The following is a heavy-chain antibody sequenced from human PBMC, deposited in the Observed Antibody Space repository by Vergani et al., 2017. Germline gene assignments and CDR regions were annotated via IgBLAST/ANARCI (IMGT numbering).Heavy chain of an antibody. CDR2: IIPIFGTA. Sequence: QVQLVQSGAEVKKPGSSVQVSCKASGGTFSSYAISWVRQAPGQGLEWMGGIIPIFGTANYAQKFQGRVTITADESTSTAYMELSSLRSEDTAVYYCASPRETSANWANDAFDIWGQGTMVTVSS. D-gene: IGHD7-27*01. CDR1: GGTFSSYA. V-gene: IGHV1-69*01. J-gene: IGHJ3*02. CDR3: ASPRETSANWANDAFDI.